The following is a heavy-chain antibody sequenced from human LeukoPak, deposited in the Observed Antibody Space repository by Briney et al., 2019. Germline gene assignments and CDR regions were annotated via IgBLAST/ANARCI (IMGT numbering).Heavy chain of an antibody. V-gene: IGHV1-69*01. CDR1: GGTFSSYA. Sequence: GASVKVSCKASGGTFSSYAISWVRQAPGQGLEWMGGIIPIFGTANYAQKFQGRVTITADESTSTAYMELSSLRSEDTAVYYCARESGSHRSRGAYYYGMDVWGKGTTVTVSS. J-gene: IGHJ6*04. CDR3: ARESGSHRSRGAYYYGMDV. CDR2: IIPIFGTA. D-gene: IGHD2-15*01.